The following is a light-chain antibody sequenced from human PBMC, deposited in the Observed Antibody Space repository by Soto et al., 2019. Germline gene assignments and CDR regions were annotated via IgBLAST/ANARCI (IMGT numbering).Light chain of an antibody. CDR2: DVS. J-gene: IGLJ2*01. Sequence: QSALTQPASVSGSPGQSITISCTGTSSDVGGYNYVSWYQQHPGKAPKLMIYDVSNRPSGVSNRFSGSKPGNTASLTISGLQDEDEADYYCSSYTSSSTHVVFGGGTKLTVL. CDR1: SSDVGGYNY. V-gene: IGLV2-14*01. CDR3: SSYTSSSTHVV.